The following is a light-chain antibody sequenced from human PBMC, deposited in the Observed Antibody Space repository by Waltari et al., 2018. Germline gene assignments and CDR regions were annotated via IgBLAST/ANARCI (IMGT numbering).Light chain of an antibody. V-gene: IGKV1-17*01. CDR1: QGIGNA. CDR2: GAS. CDR3: LQHNSYSYT. Sequence: DIQMTQSPSSLSASVGDRVTITCRASQGIGNALGWFQQKPGRAPKRLIYGASTLQSGVPSRFSGSGSGTEFTLTISSLQPEDFATCYCLQHNSYSYTFGQGTKLDIK. J-gene: IGKJ2*01.